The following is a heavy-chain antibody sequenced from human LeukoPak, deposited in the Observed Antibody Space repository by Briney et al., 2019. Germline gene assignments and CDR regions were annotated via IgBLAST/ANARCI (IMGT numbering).Heavy chain of an antibody. CDR1: GGSISSSSYY. V-gene: IGHV4-39*02. CDR2: IYYSGST. Sequence: SETLSLTCTVSGGSISSSSYYWGWIRQPPGKGLEWIGSIYYSGSTYYNPSLKSRVTISVDTSKNQFSLKLSSVTAADTAVYYCAREVYYGSGRRFDLWGQGTLVTVSS. CDR3: AREVYYGSGRRFDL. J-gene: IGHJ4*02. D-gene: IGHD3-10*01.